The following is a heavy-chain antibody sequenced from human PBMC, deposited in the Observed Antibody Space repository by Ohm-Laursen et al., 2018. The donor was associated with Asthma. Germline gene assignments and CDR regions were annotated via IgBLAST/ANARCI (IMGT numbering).Heavy chain of an antibody. Sequence: SLRLSCAASGFTFSNYGMQWVRQAPGKGLEWVAVISYDGSNKYYADSVKGRFTISRDNSKNTLYMQMNSLRPDDTAVYYCARDVMEWYLPAFDFWGQGTLVTVSS. J-gene: IGHJ4*02. CDR3: ARDVMEWYLPAFDF. V-gene: IGHV3-30*03. CDR2: ISYDGSNK. D-gene: IGHD3-3*01. CDR1: GFTFSNYG.